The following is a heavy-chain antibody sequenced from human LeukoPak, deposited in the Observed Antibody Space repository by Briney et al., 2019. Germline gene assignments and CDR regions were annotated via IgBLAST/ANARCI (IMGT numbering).Heavy chain of an antibody. CDR3: ATLDYGVNGMDV. Sequence: SETLSLTCAVSGGSISSGGYSWSWIRQPPGKGLEWIGYIYHSGSTYHNPSLKSRVTISVDRSKNQFSLKLSSVTAADTAVYYCATLDYGVNGMDVWGQGTTVTVSS. J-gene: IGHJ6*02. D-gene: IGHD4-17*01. CDR2: IYHSGST. CDR1: GGSISSGGYS. V-gene: IGHV4-30-2*01.